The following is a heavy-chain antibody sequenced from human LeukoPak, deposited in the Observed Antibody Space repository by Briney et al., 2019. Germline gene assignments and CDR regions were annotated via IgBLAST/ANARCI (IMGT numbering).Heavy chain of an antibody. D-gene: IGHD3-10*01. CDR3: AKGSILLSDYFDY. Sequence: GGSLRLSCAASGFTFSSYAMSWVRQAPGKGPEWVSAISGSGGSTYYADSVKGRFTISRDNSKNTLYLQMNSLRAEDTAVYYCAKGSILLSDYFDYWGQGTLVTVSS. V-gene: IGHV3-23*01. CDR2: ISGSGGST. J-gene: IGHJ4*02. CDR1: GFTFSSYA.